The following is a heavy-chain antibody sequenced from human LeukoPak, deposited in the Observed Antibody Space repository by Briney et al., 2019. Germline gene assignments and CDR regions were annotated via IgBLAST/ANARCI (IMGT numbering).Heavy chain of an antibody. D-gene: IGHD6-13*01. Sequence: PGGSLRLSCAASGFTFSSYGMHWVRQAPGKGLEWVADIWYDGSNKYYADSVKGRFTISRDNSKNTLYLQMNSLRAEDTAVYYCAKELSSSWYYYYYYMDAWGKGTTVTVSS. V-gene: IGHV3-33*06. J-gene: IGHJ6*03. CDR3: AKELSSSWYYYYYYMDA. CDR1: GFTFSSYG. CDR2: IWYDGSNK.